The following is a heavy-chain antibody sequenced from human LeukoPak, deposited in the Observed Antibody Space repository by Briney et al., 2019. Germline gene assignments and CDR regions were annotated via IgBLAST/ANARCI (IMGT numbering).Heavy chain of an antibody. D-gene: IGHD3-10*01. CDR3: ARGGRITMLRGGHFDY. Sequence: SQTLSLTCAISGDSVSSNSAAWNWIRQSPSRGLEWLGRTYYRSKWYNDYAVSVKSRITINPDTSKNQFSLKLSSVTAADTAVYYCARGGRITMLRGGHFDYWGQGTLVTVSS. CDR2: TYYRSKWYN. V-gene: IGHV6-1*01. CDR1: GDSVSSNSAA. J-gene: IGHJ4*02.